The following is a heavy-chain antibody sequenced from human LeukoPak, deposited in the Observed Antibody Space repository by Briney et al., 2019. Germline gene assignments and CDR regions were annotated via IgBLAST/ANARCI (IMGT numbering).Heavy chain of an antibody. CDR3: ARSYVAAAGTGAFDI. Sequence: GRSLRLSCAASGFTFSSYEMNWVRQAPGKGLEWVSYISSSGSTIYYADSVKGRFTISRDNAKNSLYLQMNSLRAEDTAVYYCARSYVAAAGTGAFDIWGQGTMVTVSS. V-gene: IGHV3-48*03. CDR2: ISSSGSTI. D-gene: IGHD6-13*01. J-gene: IGHJ3*02. CDR1: GFTFSSYE.